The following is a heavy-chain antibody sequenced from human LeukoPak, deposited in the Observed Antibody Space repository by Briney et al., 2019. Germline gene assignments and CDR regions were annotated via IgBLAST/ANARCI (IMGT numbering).Heavy chain of an antibody. V-gene: IGHV4-34*01. CDR2: INHSGST. CDR3: ARGSSSLIDY. J-gene: IGHJ4*02. CDR1: GGSFSGYY. D-gene: IGHD6-6*01. Sequence: SETLSLTCAVYGGSFSGYYWSWIRQPPGKGLEWIGEINHSGSTNYNPSLKSRVTISVDTSKNQFSLKLSSVTAADTAVYYCARGSSSLIDYWGQGTLVTVSS.